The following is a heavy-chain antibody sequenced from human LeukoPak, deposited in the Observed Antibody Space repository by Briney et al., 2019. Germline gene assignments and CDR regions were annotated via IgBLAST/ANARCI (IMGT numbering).Heavy chain of an antibody. CDR2: IIPIFGTA. Sequence: GASVKVSRKASGGTFSSYAISWVRQAPGQGLEWMGGIIPIFGTANYAQKFQGRVTITTDESTSTAYMELSSLRSEDTAVYYCVRVRGYYYDSSGYYPAGYFDYWGQGTLVTVSS. D-gene: IGHD3-22*01. V-gene: IGHV1-69*05. J-gene: IGHJ4*02. CDR3: VRVRGYYYDSSGYYPAGYFDY. CDR1: GGTFSSYA.